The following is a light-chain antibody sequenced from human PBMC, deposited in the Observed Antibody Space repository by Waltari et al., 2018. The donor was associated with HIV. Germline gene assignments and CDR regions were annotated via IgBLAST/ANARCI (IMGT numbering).Light chain of an antibody. Sequence: SYVLTQAPSLSVAPGQTATISCGTIGRNSVQWSRQKPGRAPLLVVLDDVDRSSGILAVFSGARSGERATLTIRGVEAGDEADYYCQGWDRSYKEAVFGGGT. CDR2: DDV. J-gene: IGLJ2*01. CDR3: QGWDRSYKEAV. V-gene: IGLV3-21*02. CDR1: TIGRNS.